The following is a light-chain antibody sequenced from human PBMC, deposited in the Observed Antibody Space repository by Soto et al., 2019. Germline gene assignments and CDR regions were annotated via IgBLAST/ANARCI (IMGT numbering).Light chain of an antibody. CDR2: DAS. CDR3: QQRSNLPPYT. V-gene: IGKV3-11*01. CDR1: QSVSSY. Sequence: EIVLTPSPATLSLSPGERATLSCRASQSVSSYLAWYQQKPGQAPRLLIYDASNRATGIPARFSGSGSGTDFTLTISSLEPEDCAVYYCQQRSNLPPYTFGQGTQREIK. J-gene: IGKJ2*01.